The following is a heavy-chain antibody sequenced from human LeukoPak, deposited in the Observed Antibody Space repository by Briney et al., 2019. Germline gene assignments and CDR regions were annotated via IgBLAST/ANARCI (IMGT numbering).Heavy chain of an antibody. V-gene: IGHV3-48*04. CDR1: GFTFSSYS. D-gene: IGHD6-19*01. CDR3: ARDLRAVAGIVY. J-gene: IGHJ4*02. Sequence: GGSLRLSCAASGFTFSSYSMNWVRQAPGKGLEWVSYISSVRSAIYYAASVKGRFTISRDNAKNSLYLPMNSLRAEDTAVYYCARDLRAVAGIVYWGQGTLVTVSS. CDR2: ISSVRSAI.